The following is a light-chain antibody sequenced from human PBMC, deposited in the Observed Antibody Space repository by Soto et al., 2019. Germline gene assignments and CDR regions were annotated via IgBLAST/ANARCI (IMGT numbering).Light chain of an antibody. Sequence: QSALTQPASVSGSPGQAITISCTGTSSDIGDYNFVSWYQQHQGKAPKLMLYDVNIRPSGVSNRFSGSKSGNTASLTISGLQAEDEADYYCTSWTTSTTMKFCGWTKGTGL. CDR3: TSWTTSTTMK. CDR1: SSDIGDYNF. V-gene: IGLV2-14*03. J-gene: IGLJ2*01. CDR2: DVN.